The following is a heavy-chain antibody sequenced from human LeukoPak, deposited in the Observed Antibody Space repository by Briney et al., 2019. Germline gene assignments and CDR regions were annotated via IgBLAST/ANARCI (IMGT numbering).Heavy chain of an antibody. J-gene: IGHJ6*02. Sequence: GGSLRLSCAASGFTVSSNYMSWVRQAPGKGLEWVSVIYSGGSTYYADSVKGRFTISRDNSKNTLYLQMNSLRAEDTAVYYCARFRGGSYYYYGMDVWGQGTTVIVSS. CDR3: ARFRGGSYYYYGMDV. CDR2: IYSGGST. V-gene: IGHV3-66*01. D-gene: IGHD3-16*01. CDR1: GFTVSSNY.